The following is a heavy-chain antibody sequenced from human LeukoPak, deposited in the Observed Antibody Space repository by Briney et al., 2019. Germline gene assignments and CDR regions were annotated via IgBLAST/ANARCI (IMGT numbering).Heavy chain of an antibody. J-gene: IGHJ4*02. D-gene: IGHD5-12*01. CDR1: GDSISSSSYY. CDR3: AEAYSGYDYNYFDY. V-gene: IGHV4-39*01. Sequence: SETLSLTCTVSGDSISSSSYYWGWLRQPPGKGLEWIGTIHSGGNTYYNPSLKSRVTISVDTSKNQFSLKLSSVTAADTAVYYCAEAYSGYDYNYFDYWGQGTLVTVSS. CDR2: IHSGGNT.